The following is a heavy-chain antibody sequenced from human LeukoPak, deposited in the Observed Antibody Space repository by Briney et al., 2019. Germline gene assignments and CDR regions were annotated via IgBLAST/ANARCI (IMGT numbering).Heavy chain of an antibody. J-gene: IGHJ4*02. V-gene: IGHV3-21*01. CDR1: GFTFSSYS. CDR3: AREKRGYCSGGSCYGLGY. CDR2: ISSSSSYI. Sequence: GGSLRLSCAASGFTFSSYSMNWVRQAPGKGLEWVSSISSSSSYIYYADSVKGRLTISRDNAKNSLYLQMNSLRAEDTAVYYCAREKRGYCSGGSCYGLGYWGQGTLVTVSS. D-gene: IGHD2-15*01.